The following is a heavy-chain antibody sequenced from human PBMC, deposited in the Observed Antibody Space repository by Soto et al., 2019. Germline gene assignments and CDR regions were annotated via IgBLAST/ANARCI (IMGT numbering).Heavy chain of an antibody. CDR1: GGSISSYY. V-gene: IGHV4-59*08. CDR3: ARHYGSFDP. J-gene: IGHJ5*02. Sequence: PSETLSLTCTVSGGSISSYYWSWIRQPPGKGLEWIGHIYYSGSTNYNPSLKSRVTISVDTSKNQFSLKLSSVTAADTAVYYCARHYGSFDPWGQGTLVTVSS. CDR2: IYYSGST. D-gene: IGHD3-10*01.